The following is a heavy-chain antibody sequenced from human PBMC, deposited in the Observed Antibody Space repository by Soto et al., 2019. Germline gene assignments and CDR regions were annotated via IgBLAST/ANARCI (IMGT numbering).Heavy chain of an antibody. CDR3: ARGGISHWAYFYYMDV. V-gene: IGHV4-34*01. J-gene: IGHJ6*03. D-gene: IGHD2-21*01. CDR2: INHLGSI. CDR1: GGSLSDHF. Sequence: SETMYLTCVVSGGSLSDHFWSWIRQPPGMALEWIGEINHLGSINYNPSLKSRVTMSVDTSKNQFSLTLNSVTAADTATYYCARGGISHWAYFYYMDVWDRGTTVTVSS.